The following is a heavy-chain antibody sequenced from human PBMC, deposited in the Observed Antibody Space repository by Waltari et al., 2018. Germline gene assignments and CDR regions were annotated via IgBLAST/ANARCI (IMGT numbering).Heavy chain of an antibody. Sequence: KISCKGSGYIFSNYWIGWVRQMPGKGLEWMGVIHPADFDIRYSPSFRGQVSMSVDKSITTAYLQWNSLKASDTAMYYCARWVDRRSCSGHGGTECGILEDDFDAFDMWGQGTMVTVSS. CDR2: IHPADFDI. D-gene: IGHD2-15*01. CDR3: ARWVDRRSCSGHGGTECGILEDDFDAFDM. J-gene: IGHJ3*02. CDR1: GYIFSNYW. V-gene: IGHV5-51*01.